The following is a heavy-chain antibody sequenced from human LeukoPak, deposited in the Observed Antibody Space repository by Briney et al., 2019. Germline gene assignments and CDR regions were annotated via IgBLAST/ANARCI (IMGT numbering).Heavy chain of an antibody. CDR2: IYYSGST. Sequence: SETLSLTCTVSGGSISSYYWSWIRQPPGKGLEWIGYIYYSGSTNYNPSLKSRVTISVDTSKNQFSLKLSSVTAADTAVYYYARSPSTSCYDYWGQGTLVTVSS. V-gene: IGHV4-59*08. CDR1: GGSISSYY. J-gene: IGHJ4*02. D-gene: IGHD2-2*01. CDR3: ARSPSTSCYDY.